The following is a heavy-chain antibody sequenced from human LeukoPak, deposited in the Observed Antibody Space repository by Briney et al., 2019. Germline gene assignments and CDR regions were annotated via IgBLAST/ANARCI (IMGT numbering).Heavy chain of an antibody. D-gene: IGHD3-3*01. Sequence: SETLSLTCTVSGYSISSGYYWGWIRQPTGKGLEWIGSIYHSGSTYYNPSLKSRVSISVDTSKNQFSLKLSSVTAADTAVYYCARDFWSGYSYFDYWGQGTLVTVST. V-gene: IGHV4-38-2*02. CDR1: GYSISSGYY. CDR2: IYHSGST. J-gene: IGHJ4*02. CDR3: ARDFWSGYSYFDY.